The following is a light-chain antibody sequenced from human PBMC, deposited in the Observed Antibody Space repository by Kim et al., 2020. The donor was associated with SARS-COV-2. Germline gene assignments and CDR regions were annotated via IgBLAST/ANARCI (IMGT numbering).Light chain of an antibody. J-gene: IGKJ1*01. V-gene: IGKV3-20*01. CDR3: QQYGTSPWT. CDR1: QTINSNY. Sequence: IVLTQSPGTLSLSPGERATLSCRTSQTINSNYLAWFQQKPGQAPRLLIHDASSRAPGIPDRFSGSGSGTDFTLTISSLEPDDFAVYYCQQYGTSPWTFGQGTKVDIK. CDR2: DAS.